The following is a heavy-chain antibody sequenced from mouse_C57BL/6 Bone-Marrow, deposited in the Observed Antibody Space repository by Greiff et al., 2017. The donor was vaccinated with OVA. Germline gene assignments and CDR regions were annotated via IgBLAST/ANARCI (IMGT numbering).Heavy chain of an antibody. D-gene: IGHD1-1*01. Sequence: DVMLVESGEGLVKPGGSLKLSCAASGFTFSSYAMSWVRQTPEKRLEWVAYISSGGDYIYYADTVKGRFTISRDNARNTLYLQMSSLKSEDTAMYYCTRDRYYGSRGSWFAYWGQGTLVTVSA. J-gene: IGHJ3*01. CDR3: TRDRYYGSRGSWFAY. CDR2: ISSGGDYI. CDR1: GFTFSSYA. V-gene: IGHV5-9-1*02.